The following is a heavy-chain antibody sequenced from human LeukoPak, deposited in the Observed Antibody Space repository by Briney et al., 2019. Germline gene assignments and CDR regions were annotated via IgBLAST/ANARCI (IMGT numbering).Heavy chain of an antibody. CDR2: ISSSGSTI. D-gene: IGHD6-19*01. Sequence: NSGGSLRLSCAASGFTFSDYYMIWIRQAPGKGLEWVSYISSSGSTIYYADSVKGRFTISRDNARNSLYLQMNSLRAEDTAVYYCARDGPYSGYYFDYWGQGTLVTVSS. J-gene: IGHJ4*02. CDR1: GFTFSDYY. CDR3: ARDGPYSGYYFDY. V-gene: IGHV3-11*04.